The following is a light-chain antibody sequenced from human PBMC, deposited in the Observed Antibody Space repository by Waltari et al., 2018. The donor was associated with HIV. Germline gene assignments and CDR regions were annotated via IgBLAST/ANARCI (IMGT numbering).Light chain of an antibody. Sequence: SALTQPASVSGSPGQSITIPCTGTSSNVGGDDLVPWYQQHPGEAPKLIIYEVTKRPSGVSNRFSGSKSGNTASLTISGLQAEDEADYYCCSCPRSGIRYVFGTGTKVTVL. CDR1: SSNVGGDDL. CDR2: EVT. V-gene: IGLV2-23*02. J-gene: IGLJ1*01. CDR3: CSCPRSGIRYV.